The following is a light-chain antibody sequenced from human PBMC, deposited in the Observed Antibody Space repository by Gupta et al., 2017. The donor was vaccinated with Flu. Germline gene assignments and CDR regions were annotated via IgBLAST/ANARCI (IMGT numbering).Light chain of an antibody. CDR2: DNA. CDR3: GTWDSSLSACWV. J-gene: IGLJ3*02. V-gene: IGLV1-51*01. Sequence: QSVLTHPPSVSAASGQKVTISCSGSRSNIGNHYVYWYQQLPGTAPKLLIYDNAKRPSGIPDRFSGSKSGTSATLDITGLQTGDEADYYCGTWDSSLSACWVFGGGTKLTVL. CDR1: RSNIGNHY.